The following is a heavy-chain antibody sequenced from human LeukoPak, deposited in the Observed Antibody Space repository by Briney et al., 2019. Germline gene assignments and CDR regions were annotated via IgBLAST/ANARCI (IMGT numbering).Heavy chain of an antibody. Sequence: SETLSLTCTVSGGSVSGGNYYCSWIRQSPGKGLEWIGYIHYSGSTVYNPSLKSRVTMSIDTSKNQFSLNLGSVTAADTAVYHCARTGSTGGYWGQGTLVTVSS. D-gene: IGHD1-1*01. CDR1: GGSVSGGNYY. V-gene: IGHV4-61*01. CDR3: ARTGSTGGY. CDR2: IHYSGST. J-gene: IGHJ4*02.